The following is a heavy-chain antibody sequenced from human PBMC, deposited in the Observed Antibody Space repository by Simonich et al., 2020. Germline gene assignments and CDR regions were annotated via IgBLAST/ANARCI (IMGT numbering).Heavy chain of an antibody. CDR2: SYLCDSDT. CDR3: ARQLNDFDI. J-gene: IGHJ3*02. CDR1: GYSFTSYW. D-gene: IGHD1-1*01. Sequence: EVQLVQSGAEVKKPGASLKISCKGSGYSFTSYWFGWVRQMPGKGLEWMGYSYLCDSDTRYSPSVQGQVTSSADKSISTAYLQGSSPKAADTAMYYCARQLNDFDIWGQGTMVTVSS. V-gene: IGHV5-51*01.